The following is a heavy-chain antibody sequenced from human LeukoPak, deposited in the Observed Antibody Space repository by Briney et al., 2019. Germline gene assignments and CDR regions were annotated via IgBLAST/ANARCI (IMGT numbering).Heavy chain of an antibody. V-gene: IGHV3-21*01. CDR1: GFTFSNYA. D-gene: IGHD6-13*01. CDR3: ARDRGSSWPIDY. J-gene: IGHJ4*02. CDR2: ISSSSSYI. Sequence: GGSLRLSCAASGFTFSNYAMSWVRQAPGKGLEWVSSISSSSSYIYYADSVKGRFTIPRDNAKNSLYLQMNSLRAEDTAVYYCARDRGSSWPIDYWGQGTLVTVSS.